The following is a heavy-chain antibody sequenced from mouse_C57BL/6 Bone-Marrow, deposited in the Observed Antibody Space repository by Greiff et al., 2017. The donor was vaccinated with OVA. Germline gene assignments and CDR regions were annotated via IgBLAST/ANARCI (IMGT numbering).Heavy chain of an antibody. CDR1: GYTFTSYW. J-gene: IGHJ4*01. CDR3: ARGGIFYAMDY. Sequence: QVQLQQPGAELVKPGASVKLSCKASGYTFTSYWMQWVKQRPGQGLEWIGEIDPSDSYTNYNQKFKGKATLTVDTSSSTAYMQLSSLTSKYSAVYYFARGGIFYAMDYWGQGTSVTVSS. V-gene: IGHV1-50*01. CDR2: IDPSDSYT.